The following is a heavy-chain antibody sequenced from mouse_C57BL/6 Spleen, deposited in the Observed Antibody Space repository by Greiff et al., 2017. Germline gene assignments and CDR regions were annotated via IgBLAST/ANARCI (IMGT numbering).Heavy chain of an antibody. CDR3: TTRVSYDSNYEGFYYFDY. J-gene: IGHJ2*02. CDR1: GFNIKDYY. CDR2: IDPEDGDT. V-gene: IGHV14-1*01. D-gene: IGHD2-5*01. Sequence: VQLQQSGAELVRPGASVKLSCTASGFNIKDYYMHWVKQRPEQGLEWIGRIDPEDGDTEYAPKFQGKATMTADTSSNTAYLQLSSLTSEDTAVYYCTTRVSYDSNYEGFYYFDYWGQGTSLTVSS.